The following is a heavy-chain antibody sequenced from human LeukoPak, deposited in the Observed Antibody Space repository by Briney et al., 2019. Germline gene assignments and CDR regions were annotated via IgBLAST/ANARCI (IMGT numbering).Heavy chain of an antibody. J-gene: IGHJ6*03. CDR2: INPNSGGT. V-gene: IGHV1-2*02. Sequence: ASVKVSCKASGYTFTRYYMHWVRQAPGQGLEWMGWINPNSGGTNYAQKFQGRVTMTRDTSISTAYMELSRLRSDDTAVYYCARDFVWFGELTTSYYYYYYMDVWGKGTTVTISS. D-gene: IGHD3-10*01. CDR3: ARDFVWFGELTTSYYYYYYMDV. CDR1: GYTFTRYY.